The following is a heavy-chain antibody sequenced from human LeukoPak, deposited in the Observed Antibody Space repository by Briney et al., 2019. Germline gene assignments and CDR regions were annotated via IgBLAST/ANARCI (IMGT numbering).Heavy chain of an antibody. J-gene: IGHJ5*02. CDR3: ARDPSSGWYLKGWFDP. D-gene: IGHD6-19*01. CDR2: ISSSSSYI. V-gene: IGHV3-21*01. Sequence: GGSLRLSCAASGFTFSSYSMNWVRQAPGKGLEWVSSISSSSSYIYYADSVKGRLTISRDNAKNSLYLQMNSLRAEDTAVYYCARDPSSGWYLKGWFDPWGQGTLVTVSS. CDR1: GFTFSSYS.